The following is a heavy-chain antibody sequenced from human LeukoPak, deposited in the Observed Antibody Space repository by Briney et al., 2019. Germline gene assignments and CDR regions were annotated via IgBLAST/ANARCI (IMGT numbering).Heavy chain of an antibody. CDR2: MYHTGHT. D-gene: IGHD6-19*01. J-gene: IGHJ3*02. V-gene: IGHV4-59*08. CDR1: GGSISNYY. Sequence: PSETLSLTCNVSGGSISNYYWSWIRQPPGKGLEWIGYMYHTGHTMYNSSLKSRVTMSLDTSKNHFSLRLSSVTAADTAVYYCARRRKQWLVPEKAFDIWGQGTMVTVSS. CDR3: ARRRKQWLVPEKAFDI.